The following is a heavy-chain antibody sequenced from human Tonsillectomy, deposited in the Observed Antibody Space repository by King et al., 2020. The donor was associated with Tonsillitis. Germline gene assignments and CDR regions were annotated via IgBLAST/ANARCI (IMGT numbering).Heavy chain of an antibody. CDR1: GFIFSNAR. D-gene: IGHD3-10*01. V-gene: IGHV3-15*01. CDR3: TTGIFGYYFDY. CDR2: IKSKTDGGTT. J-gene: IGHJ4*02. Sequence: VQLVESGGGLVKPGGSLRLSCAASGFIFSNARMSWVRQAPGKGLEWVGLIKSKTDGGTTDYAAPVKGRFTISRDDSKNTLYLQMNTLKTEDTAVYYCTTGIFGYYFDYWGQGTLVTVSS.